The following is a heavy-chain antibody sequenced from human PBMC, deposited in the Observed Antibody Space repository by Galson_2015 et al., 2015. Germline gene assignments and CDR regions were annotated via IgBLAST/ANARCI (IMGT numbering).Heavy chain of an antibody. Sequence: SLRLSCAASGFTFSSYAMSWVRQAPGKGLEWVSAISGSGGSTYYADSVKGRFTISRDNSKNTLYLQMNSLRAEDTAVYYCAKAQRYYYDSSGSYGGAFDIWGQGTMVTVSS. D-gene: IGHD3-22*01. CDR1: GFTFSSYA. CDR2: ISGSGGST. V-gene: IGHV3-23*01. CDR3: AKAQRYYYDSSGSYGGAFDI. J-gene: IGHJ3*02.